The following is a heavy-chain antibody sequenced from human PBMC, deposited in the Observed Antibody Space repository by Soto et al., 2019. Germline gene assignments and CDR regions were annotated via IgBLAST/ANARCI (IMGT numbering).Heavy chain of an antibody. D-gene: IGHD4-17*01. CDR1: GFAFSSYS. V-gene: IGHV3-21*01. J-gene: IGHJ3*02. CDR3: ARGTRSMTTVVTPDAFDI. CDR2: ISSSSSYI. Sequence: PVGSLRLSCAASGFAFSSYSMNWVRQAPGKGLEWVSSISSSSSYIYYADSVKGRFTISRDNAKNSLYLQMNSLRAEDTAVYYCARGTRSMTTVVTPDAFDIWGQGTMVTVSS.